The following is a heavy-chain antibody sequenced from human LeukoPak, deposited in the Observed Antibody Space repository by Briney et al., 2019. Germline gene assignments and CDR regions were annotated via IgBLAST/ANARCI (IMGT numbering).Heavy chain of an antibody. Sequence: PGGSLRLSCAASGFTFSSYEMNWVRQAPGKGPEWVSYISSSGSTIYYADSVKGRFTISRDNAKNSLYLQMNSLRAEDTAVYYCARALFSSWYSGYYYYGMDVWGQGTTVTVSS. CDR2: ISSSGSTI. J-gene: IGHJ6*02. CDR3: ARALFSSWYSGYYYYGMDV. V-gene: IGHV3-48*03. CDR1: GFTFSSYE. D-gene: IGHD6-13*01.